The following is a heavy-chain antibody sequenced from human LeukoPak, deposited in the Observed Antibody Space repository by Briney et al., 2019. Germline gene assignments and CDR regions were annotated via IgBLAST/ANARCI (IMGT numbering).Heavy chain of an antibody. J-gene: IGHJ4*02. D-gene: IGHD6-19*01. Sequence: PGGSLRLSCAASGFTFSSCSMTWVRQAPGKGLEWVSSISSSSSYIYYADSVKGRFTISRDNAKNSLYLQMNSLRAEDTAVYYCARDYGSGWYMGHDYWGQGTLVTVSS. V-gene: IGHV3-21*01. CDR1: GFTFSSCS. CDR3: ARDYGSGWYMGHDY. CDR2: ISSSSSYI.